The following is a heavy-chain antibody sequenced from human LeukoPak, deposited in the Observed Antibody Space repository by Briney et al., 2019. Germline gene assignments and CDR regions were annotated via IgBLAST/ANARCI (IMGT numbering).Heavy chain of an antibody. V-gene: IGHV3-23*01. Sequence: GGSLRLSCAASGFTFSSYAMSWVRQAPGKGREWVSAISGSGGSTYYADSVKGRFTISRDNSKNTLYLQMNSLRAEDTAVYYCAKADQWLHTYYFDYWGQGTLVTVSS. CDR1: GFTFSSYA. CDR3: AKADQWLHTYYFDY. D-gene: IGHD6-19*01. CDR2: ISGSGGST. J-gene: IGHJ4*02.